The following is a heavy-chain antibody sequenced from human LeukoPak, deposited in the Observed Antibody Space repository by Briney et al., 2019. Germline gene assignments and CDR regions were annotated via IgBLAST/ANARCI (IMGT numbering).Heavy chain of an antibody. D-gene: IGHD2-2*01. CDR3: ARHYSNIVVVSAAINV. Sequence: SETLSLTCTVSGGSISSSSYYWGWIRQPPGKGLEWIGSIYYSGSTYYNPSLKSRVTISVDTSKNQFSLKLSSVTAADTAVYYCARHYSNIVVVSAAINVWGQGTLVTVSS. J-gene: IGHJ4*02. CDR1: GGSISSSSYY. CDR2: IYYSGST. V-gene: IGHV4-39*01.